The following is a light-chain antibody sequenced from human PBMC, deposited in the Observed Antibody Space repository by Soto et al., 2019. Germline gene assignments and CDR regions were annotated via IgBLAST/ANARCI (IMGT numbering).Light chain of an antibody. Sequence: EIVMSKSPATLSVSTGERVTLSCSACHGVRYSIAWYQQKPGQAPRLLVYGESTWATGIPDRFSGSGSGTEFTLTIIRFQSEDFTVYYCQQSGNWPITSAEGRLLEV. V-gene: IGKV3-15*01. J-gene: IGKJ5*01. CDR2: GES. CDR3: QQSGNWPIT. CDR1: HGVRYS.